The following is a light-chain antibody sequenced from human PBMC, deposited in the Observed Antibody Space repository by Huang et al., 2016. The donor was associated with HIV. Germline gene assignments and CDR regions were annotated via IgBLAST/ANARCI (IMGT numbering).Light chain of an antibody. Sequence: EIVLTQSPATLSLSPGERATLSCRTSQSVSTFLTWYQQRPGQAPRLLIYDVSNRATGIPARFSGSGSGTDFTLTISSLEPEDFAVYYCQQRSDWPPTFGQGTKLEIK. V-gene: IGKV3-11*01. CDR1: QSVSTF. CDR3: QQRSDWPPT. J-gene: IGKJ2*01. CDR2: DVS.